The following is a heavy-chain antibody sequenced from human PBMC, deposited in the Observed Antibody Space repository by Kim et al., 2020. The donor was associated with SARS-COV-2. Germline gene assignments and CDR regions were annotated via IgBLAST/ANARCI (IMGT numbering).Heavy chain of an antibody. CDR3: TTDLPIAAAGTYFDY. CDR2: IKSKTDGGTT. Sequence: GGSLRLSCAASGFTFSNAWMSWVRQAPGKGLEWVGRIKSKTDGGTTDYAAPVKGRFTISRDDSKNTLYLQMNSLKTEDTAVYYCTTDLPIAAAGTYFDYWGQGTLVTVSS. J-gene: IGHJ4*02. V-gene: IGHV3-15*01. D-gene: IGHD6-13*01. CDR1: GFTFSNAW.